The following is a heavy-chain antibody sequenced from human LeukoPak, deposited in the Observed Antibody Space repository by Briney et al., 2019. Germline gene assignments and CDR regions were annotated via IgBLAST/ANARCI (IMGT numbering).Heavy chain of an antibody. CDR3: ARPSGELFPEYYFDY. CDR1: GYTITSYA. Sequence: ASVKVSCKASGYTITSYAMHWVRQAPGQRLERMGWINAGNGNTKYSQKFQGRVTITRDTSASTAYMELSSLRSEDTAVFYCARPSGELFPEYYFDYWGEGTLVTVSS. V-gene: IGHV1-3*01. CDR2: INAGNGNT. D-gene: IGHD3-10*01. J-gene: IGHJ4*02.